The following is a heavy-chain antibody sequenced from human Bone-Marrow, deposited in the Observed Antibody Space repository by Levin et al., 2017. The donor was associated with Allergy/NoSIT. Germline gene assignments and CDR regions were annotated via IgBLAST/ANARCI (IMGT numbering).Heavy chain of an antibody. CDR1: GFTLSSRE. Sequence: PGGSLRLSCEASGFTLSSREMNWVRQSPERGLEWLSYIDAYRSGIQYADSVKGRFTISRDIAKNSLYLQMNNLRADDTAIYYCARGGCHNSACYWNWFDAWGQGARVTVSS. CDR3: ARGGCHNSACYWNWFDA. J-gene: IGHJ5*02. D-gene: IGHD2-21*02. V-gene: IGHV3-48*03. CDR2: IDAYRSGI.